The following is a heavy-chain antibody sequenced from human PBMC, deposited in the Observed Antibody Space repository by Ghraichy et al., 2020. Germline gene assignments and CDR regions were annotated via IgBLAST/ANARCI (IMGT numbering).Heavy chain of an antibody. CDR2: ITSSGRTI. Sequence: GSLRLSCVGSGFTLSGYSMNWVRQSPGKGLEWVAYITSSGRTISYADSVKGRFTISRDNSQNSLYLQMNSLRDEDTALYYCARGATVVRFFYYDGMDVWGQGTTVTVSS. CDR3: ARGATVVRFFYYDGMDV. CDR1: GFTLSGYS. D-gene: IGHD4-23*01. V-gene: IGHV3-48*02. J-gene: IGHJ6*02.